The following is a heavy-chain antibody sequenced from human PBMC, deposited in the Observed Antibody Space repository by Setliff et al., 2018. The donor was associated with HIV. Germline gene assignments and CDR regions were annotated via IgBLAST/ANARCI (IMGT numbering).Heavy chain of an antibody. CDR2: INHSGGT. J-gene: IGHJ4*02. CDR1: GGSFTSYY. CDR3: ARGSYRGSGFFVRYFDF. D-gene: IGHD3-3*01. V-gene: IGHV4-34*01. Sequence: KPSETLSLTCAVYGGSFTSYYWSWIRQAPGKDLEWIGEINHSGGTNYNPSLKSRVTISVDRSKNQFFLRLTSVTAADTAVYYCARGSYRGSGFFVRYFDFWGQGSLVTVSS.